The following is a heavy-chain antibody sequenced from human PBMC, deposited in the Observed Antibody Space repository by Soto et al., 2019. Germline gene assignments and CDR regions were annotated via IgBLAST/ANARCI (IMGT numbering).Heavy chain of an antibody. CDR3: VHSPNVAVDH. V-gene: IGHV4-34*01. CDR1: GESFGGFY. Sequence: SETPSPTCVVYGESFGGFYWGWGRPSPGEGLGWVGGISQNETTAFRPPLKSRVSISADTSKKQFSLTLTSVTAAGTAVYYCVHSPNVAVDHWGHGTLVTVSS. D-gene: IGHD2-15*01. J-gene: IGHJ4*01. CDR2: ISQNETT.